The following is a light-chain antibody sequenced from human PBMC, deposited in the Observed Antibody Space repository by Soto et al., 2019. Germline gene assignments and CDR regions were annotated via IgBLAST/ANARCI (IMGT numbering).Light chain of an antibody. CDR3: QQYGSSRT. CDR1: QSVSSSY. CDR2: GAS. J-gene: IGKJ1*01. V-gene: IGKV3-20*01. Sequence: EIVLTQSPGTLSLSPGERATLSCRASQSVSSSYLAWYQQKPGQAPRLLIYGASSRATGIPDRFSGSGSGTDFTLTTSRLEPEDFPVYYCQQYGSSRTFGQGTKVEIK.